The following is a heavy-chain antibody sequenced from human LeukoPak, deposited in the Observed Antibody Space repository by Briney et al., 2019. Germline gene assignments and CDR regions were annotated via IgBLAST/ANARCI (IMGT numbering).Heavy chain of an antibody. CDR1: GGTFSSYA. CDR3: ARDAPYFY. CDR2: IIPIFGTA. D-gene: IGHD2/OR15-2a*01. Sequence: VASVKVSCKASGGTFSSYAISWVRQAPGQGLEWMGGIIPIFGTANYAQKFQGRVTITADESTSTAYMEMSSLRSEDTAVYYCARDAPYFYWGQGTLVTVSS. V-gene: IGHV1-69*01. J-gene: IGHJ4*02.